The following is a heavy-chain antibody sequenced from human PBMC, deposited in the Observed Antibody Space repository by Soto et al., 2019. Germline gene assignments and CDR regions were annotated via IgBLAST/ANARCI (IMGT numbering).Heavy chain of an antibody. CDR3: ATHCRGGSCSSWGPGPFDY. CDR1: GGTFSSYA. J-gene: IGHJ4*02. V-gene: IGHV1-69*06. CDR2: IIPIFGTA. D-gene: IGHD2-15*01. Sequence: QVQLVQSGAEVKKPGSSVKVSCKASGGTFSSYAISWVRQAPGQGLEWMGGIIPIFGTANYAQKFQGRVTITADKSTSTAYMELSSLRSEDTAVYYCATHCRGGSCSSWGPGPFDYWGQGTLVTVSS.